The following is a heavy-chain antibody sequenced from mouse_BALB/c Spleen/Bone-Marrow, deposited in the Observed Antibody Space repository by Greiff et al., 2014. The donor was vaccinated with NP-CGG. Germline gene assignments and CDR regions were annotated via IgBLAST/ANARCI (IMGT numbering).Heavy chain of an antibody. CDR3: ARPGRYDGAWFAY. J-gene: IGHJ3*01. CDR1: GYSFTVYT. D-gene: IGHD2-14*01. Sequence: EVQLQQSGPELVKPGASMKISCKASGYSFTVYTMNWVRQSHGKNLEWIGLINPYNGGTIYNQKFKGKATLTVDESSSTAYMELLSLTSEDSAVYYCARPGRYDGAWFAYWGQGTLVTVSA. V-gene: IGHV1-18*01. CDR2: INPYNGGT.